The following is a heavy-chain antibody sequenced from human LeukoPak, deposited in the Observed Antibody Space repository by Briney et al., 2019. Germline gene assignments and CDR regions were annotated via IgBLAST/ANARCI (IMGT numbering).Heavy chain of an antibody. V-gene: IGHV3-33*06. CDR2: IWYDGSNK. D-gene: IGHD6-6*01. CDR3: AKDFQYSSSSVDC. CDR1: GFTFSSYG. Sequence: GGSLRLSCAASGFTFSSYGMHWVRQAPGKGLEWVAVIWYDGSNKYYADSVKGRFTISRDNSKNTLYLQMNSLRAEDTAVYYCAKDFQYSSSSVDCWGQGTLVTVSS. J-gene: IGHJ4*02.